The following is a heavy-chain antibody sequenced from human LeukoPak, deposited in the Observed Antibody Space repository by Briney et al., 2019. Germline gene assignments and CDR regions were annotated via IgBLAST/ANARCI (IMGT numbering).Heavy chain of an antibody. J-gene: IGHJ5*01. Sequence: SQTLSLTCTVSGGSVSSGGYYWSWIRQHPGKGLEWIVCVYYGGSTYYNPSLKSRVGMSVDTSKNQFSLKLSSVTVADTAVYYCARAQYSYGSGSYFDFWGQGTLVTVSS. V-gene: IGHV4-31*03. CDR1: GGSVSSGGYY. CDR2: VYYGGST. CDR3: ARAQYSYGSGSYFDF. D-gene: IGHD3-10*01.